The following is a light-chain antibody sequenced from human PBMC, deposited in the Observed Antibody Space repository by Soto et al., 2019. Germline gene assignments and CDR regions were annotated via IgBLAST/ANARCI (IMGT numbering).Light chain of an antibody. CDR3: QQYGHSLWT. V-gene: IGKV3-20*01. CDR1: QTVSSSY. J-gene: IGKJ1*01. CDR2: GAS. Sequence: EIVLTQSPGTLSLSPGERATLSCSASQTVSSSYLAWYQQKPGQAPRLLIYGASSRATGIPDRFSGSGSGTDFTLTISRLEPEDYAVYYCQQYGHSLWTFGQGTKVDNK.